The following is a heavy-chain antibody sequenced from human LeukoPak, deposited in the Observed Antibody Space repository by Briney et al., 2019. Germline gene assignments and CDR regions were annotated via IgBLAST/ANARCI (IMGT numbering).Heavy chain of an antibody. J-gene: IGHJ5*02. CDR3: ARRGYSYDNWFDP. CDR2: INPNSGGT. V-gene: IGHV1-2*02. D-gene: IGHD5-18*01. Sequence: GASVKVSCKASGYTFTGYYMHWVRQAPGQGLEWMGWINPNSGGTNYAQKFQGRVTMTRDTSISTAYMELSRLRSDDTAVYYCARRGYSYDNWFDPWGQGTLVTVSS. CDR1: GYTFTGYY.